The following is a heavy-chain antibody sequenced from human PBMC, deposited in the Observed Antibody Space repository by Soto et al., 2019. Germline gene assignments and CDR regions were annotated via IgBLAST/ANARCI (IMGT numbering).Heavy chain of an antibody. D-gene: IGHD2-8*01. CDR3: AKGGTSYNWFDP. J-gene: IGHJ5*02. CDR1: GYTCSSYA. CDR2: ISGSGGYT. V-gene: IGHV3-23*01. Sequence: GGSLRLSCAASGYTCSSYAMSWVRQAPGKGLEWVSTISGSGGYTYYADSVKGRFTISIDNSKNTLYLQMNSLRAEDTAVYYCAKGGTSYNWFDPWGQGTLVTVSS.